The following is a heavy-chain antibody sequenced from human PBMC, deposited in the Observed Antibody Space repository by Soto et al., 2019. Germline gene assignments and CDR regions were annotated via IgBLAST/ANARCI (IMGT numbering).Heavy chain of an antibody. J-gene: IGHJ6*02. CDR3: TRATFGVGMDL. CDR1: GFTYNSYD. V-gene: IGHV3-13*01. D-gene: IGHD3-10*01. CDR2: MGGAGAR. Sequence: EVQLVESGGGLVQPGGSLRLSCAAFGFTYNSYDMILVRQVTGKGLEWIASMGGAGAREYSGSVKGRFIISRDNAKNSLYLQMDSLRVADTGVYYCTRATFGVGMDLWGHGTPVTVSS.